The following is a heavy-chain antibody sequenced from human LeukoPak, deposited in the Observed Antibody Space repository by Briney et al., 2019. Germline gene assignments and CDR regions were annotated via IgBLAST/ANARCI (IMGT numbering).Heavy chain of an antibody. J-gene: IGHJ4*02. D-gene: IGHD3-10*01. Sequence: SETLSLTCNVSGYSISSGYYWGWIRQSPGKGLEWIGTVYHTGTTYYSPSLKSRLAISLDTSTNRFSLKLTSVTATDTAVYYCARHQSYGSGTYYAPFDNWGQGILVTVSS. CDR1: GYSISSGYY. CDR3: ARHQSYGSGTYYAPFDN. V-gene: IGHV4-38-2*02. CDR2: VYHTGTT.